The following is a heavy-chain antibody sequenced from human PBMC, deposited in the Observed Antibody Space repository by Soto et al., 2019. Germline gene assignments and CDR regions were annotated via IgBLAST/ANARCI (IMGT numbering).Heavy chain of an antibody. CDR3: AHRRNVELGPLRLFDY. V-gene: IGHV2-5*02. CDR1: GFSLSTSGVG. CDR2: IYWDDDK. J-gene: IGHJ4*02. Sequence: QITLKESGPTLVKPTQTRTLTCTFSGFSLSTSGVGVGWIRQPPGEALEWLALIYWDDDKRYSPSLKSRLTITKHTSKHQVVLTMTDMDPVDTATYFCAHRRNVELGPLRLFDYWGQGTQVTVSS. D-gene: IGHD2-15*01.